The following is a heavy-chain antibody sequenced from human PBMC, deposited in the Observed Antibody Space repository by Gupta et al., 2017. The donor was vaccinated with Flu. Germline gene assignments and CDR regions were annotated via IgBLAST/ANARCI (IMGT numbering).Heavy chain of an antibody. CDR3: VRDARDGYLDY. CDR2: ISFSSSHI. V-gene: IGHV3-21*01. Sequence: EVQVVESGGGLVKPGGSLRLSCAASGFTFYTYTMTWVRQAPGKGLEWVSSISFSSSHIHYADSVKGRFTISRDNAKDSVFLQMNSLRVEDTAVYFCVRDARDGYLDYWGQGSRVTVSS. CDR1: GFTFYTYT. D-gene: IGHD3-22*01. J-gene: IGHJ4*02.